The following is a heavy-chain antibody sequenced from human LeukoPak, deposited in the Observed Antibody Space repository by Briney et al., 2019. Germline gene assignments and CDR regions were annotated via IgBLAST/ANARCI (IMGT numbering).Heavy chain of an antibody. CDR3: AKDLTYGEYAGGDAFDI. D-gene: IGHD4-17*01. CDR2: INWNSDSI. CDR1: GFTFDDYA. Sequence: GGSLRLSCAVSGFTFDDYAMHWVRQVPGKGLEWVSGINWNSDSIGYADSVKGRFTISRDNSKNTLYLQMNSLRAEDTAVYYCAKDLTYGEYAGGDAFDIWGQGTMVTVSS. V-gene: IGHV3-9*01. J-gene: IGHJ3*02.